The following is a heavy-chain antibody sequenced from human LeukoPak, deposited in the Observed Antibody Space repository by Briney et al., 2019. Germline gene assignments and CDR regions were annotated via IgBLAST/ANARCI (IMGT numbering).Heavy chain of an antibody. V-gene: IGHV4-34*01. CDR3: ARVPQYSSHNDY. J-gene: IGHJ4*02. CDR2: IYHSGST. CDR1: GFTFSTYG. D-gene: IGHD6-13*01. Sequence: PGGTLRLSCAASGFTFSTYGMTWVRQPPGKGLEWIGEIYHSGSTNYNPSLKSRVTISVDTSKNQFSLKLTSVTAADTAVYFCARVPQYSSHNDYWGQGTLVTVSS.